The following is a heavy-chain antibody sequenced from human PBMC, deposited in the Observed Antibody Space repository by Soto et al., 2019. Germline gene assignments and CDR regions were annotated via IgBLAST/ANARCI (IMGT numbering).Heavy chain of an antibody. CDR2: IYYSGST. CDR1: GGSISSSSYY. J-gene: IGHJ3*02. V-gene: IGHV4-39*01. Sequence: QLQLQESGPGLVKPSETLSLTCTVSGGSISSSSYYWGWIRQPPGKGLEWIGSIYYSGSTYYNPSLTSRVTISVDTSKNQFSLKLSSVTAADTAVYYCARPWIAAAGDAFDIWGQGTMVTVSS. CDR3: ARPWIAAAGDAFDI. D-gene: IGHD6-13*01.